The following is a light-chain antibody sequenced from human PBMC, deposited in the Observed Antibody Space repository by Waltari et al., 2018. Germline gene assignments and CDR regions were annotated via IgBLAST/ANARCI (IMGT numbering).Light chain of an antibody. Sequence: QSALTQPASVSGSPGQSITISCTGTSSDVGGYTYVSWYQQHPGKAPKLMISDVSNRPSGVSNRFSGSKSGNTASLTISGLQAEDGADYYCSSYTSSSTLWVFGGGTKLTVL. CDR2: DVS. J-gene: IGLJ3*02. V-gene: IGLV2-14*03. CDR3: SSYTSSSTLWV. CDR1: SSDVGGYTY.